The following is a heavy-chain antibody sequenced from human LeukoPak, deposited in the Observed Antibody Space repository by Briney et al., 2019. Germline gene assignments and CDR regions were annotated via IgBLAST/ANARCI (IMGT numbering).Heavy chain of an antibody. CDR3: AKALGFDYYYGMDV. D-gene: IGHD3-10*01. V-gene: IGHV3-30*18. CDR2: ISYDGSNK. J-gene: IGHJ6*02. CDR1: GFTFSSYG. Sequence: GRSLRLSCAASGFTFSSYGMHWVRQAPGKGLEWVAVISYDGSNKYYADSVKGRFTISRDNSKNTLYLQMNSLRAEDTAVYYCAKALGFDYYYGMDVWGQGTTVTVSS.